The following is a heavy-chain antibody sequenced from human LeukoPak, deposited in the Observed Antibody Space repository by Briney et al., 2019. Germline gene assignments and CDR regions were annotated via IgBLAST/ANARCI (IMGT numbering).Heavy chain of an antibody. CDR3: ARDKGVTLRAYDI. CDR1: GFNLRTYN. J-gene: IGHJ3*02. Sequence: PGGSLRLSCVASGFNLRTYNMNWVCQAPGTGQEWVSFIDASGNYIQYADSMKGRFTISRDNAQNSLFLQLNSLRVEDTAVYYCARDKGVTLRAYDIWGQGTMVTVSS. CDR2: IDASGNYI. V-gene: IGHV3-21*06. D-gene: IGHD2-21*02.